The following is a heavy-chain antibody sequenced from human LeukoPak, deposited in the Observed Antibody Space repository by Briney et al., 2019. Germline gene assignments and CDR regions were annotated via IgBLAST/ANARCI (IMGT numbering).Heavy chain of an antibody. CDR3: ATAVASSSGWYADY. CDR2: IWYDGSNK. CDR1: GFTFRSYG. D-gene: IGHD6-19*01. J-gene: IGHJ4*02. Sequence: GGSLRLSCAASGFTFRSYGMHWVRQAPGKGLEWVAVIWYDGSNKYYADSVKGRFTVSRDNSKNTLYLQMNSLGAEDTAVYYCATAVASSSGWYADYWGQGTLVTVSS. V-gene: IGHV3-33*08.